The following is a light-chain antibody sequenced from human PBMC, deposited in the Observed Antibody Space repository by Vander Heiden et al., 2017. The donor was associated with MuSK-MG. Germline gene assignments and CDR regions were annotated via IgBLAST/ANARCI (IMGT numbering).Light chain of an antibody. CDR2: WAS. V-gene: IGKV4-1*01. CDR3: QQDYATPRT. CDR1: QSVLYSSNNKNY. J-gene: IGKJ1*01. Sequence: DIVMTQSPDSLAVSLGERATIKCKSSQSVLYSSNNKNYLAWYQQKPGQPPKLLIYWASTRESGVPDRFSGSGSGTDFTLTISSLQAEDVAVYYCQQDYATPRTFGPGTKVELK.